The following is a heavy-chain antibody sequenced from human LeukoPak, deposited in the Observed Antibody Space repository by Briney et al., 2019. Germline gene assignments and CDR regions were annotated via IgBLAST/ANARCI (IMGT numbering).Heavy chain of an antibody. CDR2: INPNSGDT. Sequence: ASVKVSCKASGYTFTGYYMHWVRQAPGQGVEWMGWINPNSGDTNYAQKFQGRVTMTRDTSISTAHMELSRLRSDDTAVYYRARANPLYCSSTTCLFDYWGQGTLVTVSS. D-gene: IGHD2-2*01. J-gene: IGHJ4*02. CDR3: ARANPLYCSSTTCLFDY. V-gene: IGHV1-2*02. CDR1: GYTFTGYY.